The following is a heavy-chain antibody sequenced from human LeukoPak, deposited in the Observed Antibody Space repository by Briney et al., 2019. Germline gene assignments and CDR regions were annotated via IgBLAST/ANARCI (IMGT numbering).Heavy chain of an antibody. Sequence: GSLRLSCTASGFAFSVYAMSWLRQPPGKGLEWVSTINANSGTTSYAAPVRGRFTISRDNSKNTLYLQLNTLRADDTATYYCAKPISGGLAVTADWFHPWGQGTLVVVSS. V-gene: IGHV3-23*01. CDR1: GFAFSVYA. CDR3: AKPISGGLAVTADWFHP. D-gene: IGHD6-19*01. CDR2: INANSGTT. J-gene: IGHJ5*01.